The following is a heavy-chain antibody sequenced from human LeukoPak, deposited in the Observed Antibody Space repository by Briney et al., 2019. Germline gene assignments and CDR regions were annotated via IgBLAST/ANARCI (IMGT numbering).Heavy chain of an antibody. J-gene: IGHJ5*02. D-gene: IGHD2-15*01. CDR2: IIPIFGTI. CDR1: GYTFTSYY. CDR3: ARRYCSGGDCYSWFDP. Sequence: ASVKVSCKASGYTFTSYYMHWVRQAPGQGLEWMGEIIPIFGTINYAQNFQGRVTITADESTNTAYMELSSLRSEDTAMYYCARRYCSGGDCYSWFDPWGQETLVTVSS. V-gene: IGHV1-69*13.